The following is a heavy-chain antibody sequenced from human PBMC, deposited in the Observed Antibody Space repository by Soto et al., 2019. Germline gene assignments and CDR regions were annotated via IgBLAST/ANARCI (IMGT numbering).Heavy chain of an antibody. Sequence: QVQLVQSGAEVKKPGASVKVSCEASGFIFTRFYMHWVRQAPGQGPVWLGIIKPEDGTTYYAQSFQGRLIITSDTSTRTVYMEMSGLTSEDTAVYYCARERDFGEWSYDLWGKGTRVTVSS. CDR1: GFIFTRFY. D-gene: IGHD2-8*01. CDR3: ARERDFGEWSYDL. V-gene: IGHV1-46*01. CDR2: IKPEDGTT. J-gene: IGHJ4*02.